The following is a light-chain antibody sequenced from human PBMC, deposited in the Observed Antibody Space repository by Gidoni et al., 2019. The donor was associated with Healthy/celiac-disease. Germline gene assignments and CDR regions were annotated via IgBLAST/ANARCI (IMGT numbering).Light chain of an antibody. CDR3: SSYTSSSTWV. CDR2: EVS. J-gene: IGLJ3*02. V-gene: IGLV2-14*01. CDR1: SSDVGGYNY. Sequence: QSALTQPASGSGSPGQSITISCTGTSSDVGGYNYVSWYQQHPGKAPKLMIYEVSNRPSGVSTRFSGSKSGNTASLTISGLQAEDEADYYCSSYTSSSTWVFGGGTKLTVL.